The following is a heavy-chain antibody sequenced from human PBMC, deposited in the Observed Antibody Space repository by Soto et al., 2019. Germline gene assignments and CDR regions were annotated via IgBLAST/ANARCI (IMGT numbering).Heavy chain of an antibody. J-gene: IGHJ6*02. CDR1: GFTFSSYE. V-gene: IGHV3-48*03. CDR2: ISSDGSTI. CDR3: AKDPLSGYVWGDVYGMDV. D-gene: IGHD3-16*01. Sequence: PGGSLRLSCAASGFTFSSYEMNWVRQAPGKGLEWVSYISSDGSTIYYADSVKGRFTISRDNAKNSLYLQMNSLRAEDTAVYYCAKDPLSGYVWGDVYGMDVWGQGTTVTVSS.